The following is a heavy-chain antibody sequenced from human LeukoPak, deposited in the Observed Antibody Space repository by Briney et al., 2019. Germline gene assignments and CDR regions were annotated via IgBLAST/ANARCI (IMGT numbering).Heavy chain of an antibody. V-gene: IGHV3-7*03. Sequence: GGSLTLSCAASGFTLSKHWMTWVRQAPGKGLECVAIIKQDGSEKYYVNSVKGRFTISRDNSQNTLYLQMNSLGAEDTAIYYCAKDRIASPPQGRFDPWGQGTLVTVSS. J-gene: IGHJ5*02. D-gene: IGHD6-6*01. CDR2: IKQDGSEK. CDR3: AKDRIASPPQGRFDP. CDR1: GFTLSKHW.